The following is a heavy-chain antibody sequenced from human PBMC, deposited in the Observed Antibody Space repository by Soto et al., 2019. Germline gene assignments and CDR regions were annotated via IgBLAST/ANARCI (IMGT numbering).Heavy chain of an antibody. CDR2: IYHSGST. CDR1: GGSISSDGNS. Sequence: QLQLQESGSGQVKHSQTLCLTCAVSGGSISSDGNSWSWIRQPPGKGLEWIGYIYHSGSTYYNPSLKSRVTISVDRSKNQFSLKLSSVTAADTAVYYCARVPDRWGQGTLVTVSS. CDR3: ARVPDR. V-gene: IGHV4-30-2*01. J-gene: IGHJ5*02. D-gene: IGHD2-2*01.